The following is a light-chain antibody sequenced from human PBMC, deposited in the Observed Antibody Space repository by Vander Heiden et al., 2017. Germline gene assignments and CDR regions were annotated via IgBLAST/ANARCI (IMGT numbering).Light chain of an antibody. V-gene: IGKV3-20*01. CDR1: QSVRSNF. CDR2: CAS. CDR3: QQYGTSPAT. J-gene: IGKJ2*01. Sequence: EFVLTQSPRTLASSPGEGATITCRRSQSVRSNFLAWYQQKPGQAPRLLIYCASSRATGIPDRFTGSGSGTDFALTISRLEPEDFAVYYCQQYGTSPATFGQGTKVEIK.